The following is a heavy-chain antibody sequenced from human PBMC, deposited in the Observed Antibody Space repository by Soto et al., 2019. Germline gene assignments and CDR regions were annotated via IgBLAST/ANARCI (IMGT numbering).Heavy chain of an antibody. J-gene: IGHJ6*03. Sequence: GGSLRLSCAASGFTFTSYAMSWVRQAPGKGLEWVSTISGGGSRTQYADSVKGRFTISRDISKNTLYLQMNSLRAEDTALYYCAKDGVQAVFYYYYMDVWGKGTTVTVSS. V-gene: IGHV3-23*01. CDR3: AKDGVQAVFYYYYMDV. D-gene: IGHD3-3*01. CDR1: GFTFTSYA. CDR2: ISGGGSRT.